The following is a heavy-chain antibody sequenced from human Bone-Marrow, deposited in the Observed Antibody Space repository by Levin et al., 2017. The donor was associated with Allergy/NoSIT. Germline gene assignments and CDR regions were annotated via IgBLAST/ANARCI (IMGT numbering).Heavy chain of an antibody. CDR1: GISFNDHA. J-gene: IGHJ4*02. V-gene: IGHV3-23*01. Sequence: GGSLRLSCAASGISFNDHAMGWVRQAPGKGLEWVSAVSQSGYDTFYAGSVKGRFTISRDTSNNMLYLQMSSLRVDDTALYYCVNVDRKSGPVDYWGQGTLVTVSS. CDR3: VNVDRKSGPVDY. D-gene: IGHD5-12*01. CDR2: VSQSGYDT.